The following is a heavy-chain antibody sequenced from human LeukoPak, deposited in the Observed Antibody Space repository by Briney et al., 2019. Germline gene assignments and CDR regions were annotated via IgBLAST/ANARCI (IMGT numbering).Heavy chain of an antibody. J-gene: IGHJ5*02. D-gene: IGHD3-10*01. CDR2: INPNSGGT. CDR3: ARVRELLWFGELLGSWFDP. Sequence: ASVKVSCKASGYTFTGYYMHWVRQAPGQGLEWMGWINPNSGGTNYAQKFQGRVTMTRDTSISTAYMELGRLRSDDTAVYYCARVRELLWFGELLGSWFDPWGQGTLVTVSS. CDR1: GYTFTGYY. V-gene: IGHV1-2*02.